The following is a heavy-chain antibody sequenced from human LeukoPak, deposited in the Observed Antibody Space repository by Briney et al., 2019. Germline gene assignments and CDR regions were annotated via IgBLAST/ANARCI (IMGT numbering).Heavy chain of an antibody. CDR1: GYTFTGYY. J-gene: IGHJ4*02. Sequence: ASVKVSCKASGYTFTGYYRHWVRQAPGQGLEWMGWINPNSGDTNYAQNFQGRVTMTRDTSISTAYMELSRLRSDDTAVYYCARGPYPRTWFDYWGQGTLVTVSS. CDR3: ARGPYPRTWFDY. CDR2: INPNSGDT. V-gene: IGHV1-2*02.